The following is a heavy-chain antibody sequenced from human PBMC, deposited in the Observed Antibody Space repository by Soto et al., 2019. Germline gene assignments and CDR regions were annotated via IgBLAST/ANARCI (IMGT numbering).Heavy chain of an antibody. Sequence: QVQLVESGGGVVQPGRSLRLSCAASGFTFSSYAMHWVRQAPGKGLEWVAVISYDGSNKYYADSVKGRFTISKDNSKNTLYLQMNSLRAEDTAVYYCARAYPKRYFDWFSPYYFDYWGQGTLVTVSS. CDR3: ARAYPKRYFDWFSPYYFDY. V-gene: IGHV3-30-3*01. D-gene: IGHD3-9*01. J-gene: IGHJ4*02. CDR2: ISYDGSNK. CDR1: GFTFSSYA.